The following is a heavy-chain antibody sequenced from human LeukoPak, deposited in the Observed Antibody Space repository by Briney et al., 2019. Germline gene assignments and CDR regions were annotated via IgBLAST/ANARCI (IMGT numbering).Heavy chain of an antibody. V-gene: IGHV3-30-3*01. CDR2: ISYDGSNK. CDR1: GFTFSSYA. D-gene: IGHD3-16*01. CDR3: ARGESFPDAFDI. J-gene: IGHJ3*02. Sequence: GGSLRLSCAASGFTFSSYAMHWVRQAPGKGLEWVAVISYDGSNKYYADSVKGRFTISRDNSKNTLYLQMNSLRAEDTAVYYCARGESFPDAFDIWGQGTMVTVSS.